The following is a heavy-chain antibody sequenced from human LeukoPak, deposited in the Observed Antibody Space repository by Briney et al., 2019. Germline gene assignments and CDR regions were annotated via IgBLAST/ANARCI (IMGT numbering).Heavy chain of an antibody. CDR3: AKATDYGDFSGHFDY. D-gene: IGHD4-17*01. V-gene: IGHV3-9*03. CDR1: GFTFDDYA. CDR2: ISWNSGSI. J-gene: IGHJ4*02. Sequence: PGGSLRLSCAASGFTFDDYAMHWVRQAPGKGLEWVSGISWNSGSIGYADSVKGRFTISRDNAKNSLYLQMNSLRAEDMALYYCAKATDYGDFSGHFDYWGQGTLVTVSS.